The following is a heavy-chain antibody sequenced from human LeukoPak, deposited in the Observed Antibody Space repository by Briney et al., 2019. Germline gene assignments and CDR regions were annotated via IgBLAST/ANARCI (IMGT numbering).Heavy chain of an antibody. D-gene: IGHD4/OR15-4a*01. CDR2: TSAYNGDT. V-gene: IGHV1-18*01. Sequence: GASVKVSCKASGYTFSNFGISWVRQAPGQGLEWMGWTSAYNGDTNYAQKFQGRVTMTTDTTTSTAYMELRTLRSDDTAVYYCARDLHDYGDHGWALAAYYFDYWGQGTLVTVSS. CDR3: ARDLHDYGDHGWALAAYYFDY. J-gene: IGHJ4*02. CDR1: GYTFSNFG.